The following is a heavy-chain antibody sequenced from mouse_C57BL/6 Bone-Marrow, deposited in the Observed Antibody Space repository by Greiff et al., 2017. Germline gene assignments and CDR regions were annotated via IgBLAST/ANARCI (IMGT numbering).Heavy chain of an antibody. J-gene: IGHJ3*01. Sequence: VKLQESGAELVKPGASVKMSCKASGYTFTTYPIEWMKQNHGKSLEWIGNFHPYNDDTKYNEKFKGKATLTVEKSSSTVYLELSRLTSDDSAVYYCARVKRLRRGAWFAYWGQGTLVTVSA. CDR1: GYTFTTYP. CDR3: ARVKRLRRGAWFAY. V-gene: IGHV1-47*01. CDR2: FHPYNDDT. D-gene: IGHD2-4*01.